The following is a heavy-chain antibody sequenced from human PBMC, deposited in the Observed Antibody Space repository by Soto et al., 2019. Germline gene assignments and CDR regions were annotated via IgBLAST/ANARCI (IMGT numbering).Heavy chain of an antibody. V-gene: IGHV1-8*01. CDR1: GYTFTSYD. CDR3: ARGTHYDFWSGQTFYYYYYMDV. CDR2: MNPNSGNT. J-gene: IGHJ6*03. D-gene: IGHD3-3*01. Sequence: ASVKVSCKASGYTFTSYDINWVRQATGQGLEWMGWMNPNSGNTGYAQKFQGRVTMTRNTSISTAYMELSSLRSEDTAVYYCARGTHYDFWSGQTFYYYYYMDVWGKGTTVTVSS.